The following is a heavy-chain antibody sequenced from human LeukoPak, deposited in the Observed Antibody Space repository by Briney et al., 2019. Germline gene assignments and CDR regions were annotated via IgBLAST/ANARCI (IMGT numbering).Heavy chain of an antibody. V-gene: IGHV3-21*01. CDR2: ISSSSSYI. CDR1: GFTFSSYS. Sequence: PGGSLRLSCAASGFTFSSYSMNWVRQAPGKGLEWVSSISSSSSYIYYVDSVKGRFTISRDNAKNSLYLQMNSLRAEDTAVYYCAREIVGATDYWGQGTLVTVSS. D-gene: IGHD1-26*01. CDR3: AREIVGATDY. J-gene: IGHJ4*02.